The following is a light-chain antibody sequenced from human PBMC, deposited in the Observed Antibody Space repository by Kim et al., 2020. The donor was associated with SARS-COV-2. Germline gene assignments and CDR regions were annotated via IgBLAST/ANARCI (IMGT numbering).Light chain of an antibody. CDR1: SSNIGSNY. J-gene: IGLJ2*01. Sequence: GPRVTISCSGSSSNIGSNYVYWYQQLPGTAPKPLIYRNNQRPSGVPDRFSGSKSGTSASLAISGLRSEDEADYYCAAWDDSLSGVVFGGGTQLTVL. V-gene: IGLV1-47*01. CDR2: RNN. CDR3: AAWDDSLSGVV.